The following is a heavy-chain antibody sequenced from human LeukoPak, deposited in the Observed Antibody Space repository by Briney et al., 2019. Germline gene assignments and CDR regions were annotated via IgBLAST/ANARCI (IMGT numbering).Heavy chain of an antibody. CDR3: VKEYASGYDFFDY. Sequence: GGSLRLSCAASRFTFDDYAMYWVRQAPGKGLEWVLYISWNGASLDYADSVKGRFTISRDNAQNSLYLQMNSLRPEDTALYFCVKEYASGYDFFDYWGQGVLVTVSS. D-gene: IGHD5-12*01. J-gene: IGHJ4*02. CDR2: ISWNGASL. CDR1: RFTFDDYA. V-gene: IGHV3-9*01.